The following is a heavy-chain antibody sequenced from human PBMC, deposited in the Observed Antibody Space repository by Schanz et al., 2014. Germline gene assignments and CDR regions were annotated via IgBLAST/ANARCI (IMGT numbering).Heavy chain of an antibody. J-gene: IGHJ4*02. CDR3: AQTRGTFMVPIDN. D-gene: IGHD3-3*02. CDR1: GFTFSDYY. Sequence: QVYLVESGGDLVKPGGSLRLSCAASGFTFSDYYMAWIRQAPGKGLEWVSHISGSSIHKNYADSVKGRFSISRDNGETSVYLQINSLRVEDSGVYFCAQTRGTFMVPIDNWGQGVRVIGSS. CDR2: ISGSSIHK. V-gene: IGHV3-11*06.